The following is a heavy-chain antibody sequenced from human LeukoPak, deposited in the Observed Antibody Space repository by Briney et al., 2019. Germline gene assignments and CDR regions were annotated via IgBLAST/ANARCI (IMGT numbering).Heavy chain of an antibody. CDR3: ADLGTPY. V-gene: IGHV3-72*01. CDR2: IKNKTNSYTT. J-gene: IGHJ4*02. CDR1: GFTFSSYW. Sequence: GGSLRLSCAASGFTFSSYWMSWVRQAPGKGLEWVGRIKNKTNSYTTRYAASVQGRFTISRDDLKNSLYLQMNSLKTEDTAVYYCADLGTPYWGQGTLVTVSS.